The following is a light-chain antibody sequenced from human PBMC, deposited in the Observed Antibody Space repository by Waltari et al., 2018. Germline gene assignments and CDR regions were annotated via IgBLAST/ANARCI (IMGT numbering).Light chain of an antibody. V-gene: IGLV4-69*01. CDR1: SGHSSFV. CDR2: LNTDGGH. Sequence: QLVLTQPPSASASLGASVKLTCTLSSGHSSFVIAWHQQQPGKGPRYLMTLNTDGGHTKGDGIPDRFSGSTSGAGRYLTIASLQSEDEADYFCQTWGTGIVVFGGGTKLTVL. CDR3: QTWGTGIVV. J-gene: IGLJ2*01.